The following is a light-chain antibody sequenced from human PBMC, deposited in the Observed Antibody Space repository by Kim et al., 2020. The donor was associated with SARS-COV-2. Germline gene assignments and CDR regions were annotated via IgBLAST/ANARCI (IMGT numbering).Light chain of an antibody. CDR2: DAS. CDR1: QSVGTY. CDR3: QQRGN. J-gene: IGKJ5*01. V-gene: IGKV3-11*01. Sequence: VVTQSPATLSLSPVERATLSCRASQSVGTYLAWYQQKPGQAPRLLIYDASKRATGIPARFRGSGSGTDFTLTIGTLEPEDSAVYYCQQRGNFGEGTRLEIK.